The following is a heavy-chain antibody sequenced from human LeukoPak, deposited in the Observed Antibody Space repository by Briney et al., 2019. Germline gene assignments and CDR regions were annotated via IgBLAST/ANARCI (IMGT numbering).Heavy chain of an antibody. Sequence: GGSLRLSCAASGFTFSSYAMTWVRQAPGKGLEWVSAFSATDGSAQYAESVKGRFTISRDNSKNRLYLQMNSLRAEDTAVYYCAKARIAAAGTGAFDVWGQGTMVTVSA. V-gene: IGHV3-23*01. CDR1: GFTFSSYA. D-gene: IGHD6-13*01. CDR3: AKARIAAAGTGAFDV. CDR2: FSATDGSA. J-gene: IGHJ3*01.